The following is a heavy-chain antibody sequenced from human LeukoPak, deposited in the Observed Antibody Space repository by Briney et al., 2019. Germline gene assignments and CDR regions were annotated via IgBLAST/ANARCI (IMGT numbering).Heavy chain of an antibody. CDR2: IFCSGGST. D-gene: IGHD3-9*01. CDR3: GKWGDYDILTGYYDSDY. J-gene: IGHJ4*02. Sequence: GGPLTLLCGASGFLLCLYAMRWPREAPGKAVEGVSAIFCSGGSTYYADSVRGRFTISRDNPKNTLYLQMNSLRAEDTAVYYCGKWGDYDILTGYYDSDYWGQGTLVTVSS. CDR1: GFLLCLYA. V-gene: IGHV3-23*01.